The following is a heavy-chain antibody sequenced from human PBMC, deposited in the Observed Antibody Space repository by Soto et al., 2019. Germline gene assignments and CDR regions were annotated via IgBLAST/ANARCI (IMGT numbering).Heavy chain of an antibody. CDR3: ARDREYCSGGSCPYYFDY. CDR1: GFTFSSYA. D-gene: IGHD2-15*01. Sequence: GGSLRLSCAASGFTFSSYAMHWVRQAPGKGLEWVAVISYDGSNKYYADSVKGRFTISRDNSKNTLYLQMNSLRAEDTAVYYCARDREYCSGGSCPYYFDYWGQGTLVTVPS. J-gene: IGHJ4*02. V-gene: IGHV3-30-3*01. CDR2: ISYDGSNK.